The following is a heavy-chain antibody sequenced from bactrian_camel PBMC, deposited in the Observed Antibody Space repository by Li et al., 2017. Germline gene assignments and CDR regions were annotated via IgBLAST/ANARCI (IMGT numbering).Heavy chain of an antibody. D-gene: IGHD2*01. CDR2: ISKGGKT. J-gene: IGHJ4*01. V-gene: IGHV3S55*01. Sequence: QVQLVESGGGSVQAGGSLRLSCAASGFSFSTYAMGWYRQTPGHECEMVSRISKGGKTHYADSVKGRFTISQDNAQNTLYLQMSSLKPEDTAVYYCAPDAGQSRCSAGFCYCAWGEGTQVTVS. CDR3: APDAGQSRCSAGFCYCA. CDR1: GFSFSTYA.